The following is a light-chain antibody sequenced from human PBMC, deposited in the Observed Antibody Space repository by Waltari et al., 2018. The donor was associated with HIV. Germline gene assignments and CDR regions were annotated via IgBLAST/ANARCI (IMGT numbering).Light chain of an antibody. CDR2: DVT. V-gene: IGLV2-14*03. J-gene: IGLJ3*02. CDR1: SSDVDSYNY. Sequence: QSALTQPASVSGSPGQSITISCTGTSSDVDSYNYECWYQQHPGKAPKLMIYDVTHRPSGVSNRFSGSKSGNTASLTISGLQAEDETDYYCSSYTSSSWVFGGGTKLTVL. CDR3: SSYTSSSWV.